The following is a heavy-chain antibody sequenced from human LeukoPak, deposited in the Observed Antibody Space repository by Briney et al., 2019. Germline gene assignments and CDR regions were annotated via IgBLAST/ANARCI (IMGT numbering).Heavy chain of an antibody. CDR2: ISSSGGST. V-gene: IGHV3-64*04. J-gene: IGHJ3*02. D-gene: IGHD1-26*01. CDR3: GKDQGYYAFDI. CDR1: GFTFGSYA. Sequence: PGGSLRLSCSASGFTFGSYAMHWVRQAPGKGLEYVSAISSSGGSTYYADSVKGRFIISRDSSKNTLYLQMNSLRVEDTAVYYCGKDQGYYAFDIWGQGTMVTVSS.